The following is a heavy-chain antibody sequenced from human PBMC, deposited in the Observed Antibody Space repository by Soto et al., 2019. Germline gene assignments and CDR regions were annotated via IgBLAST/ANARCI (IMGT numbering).Heavy chain of an antibody. CDR2: IKSKTDGGTT. V-gene: IGHV3-15*01. Sequence: EVQLVESGGGLVKPGGSLRLSCAASGFTFSNAWMSWVRQAPGKGLEWVGRIKSKTDGGTTDYAAPVKGRFTISRDDSKNTLYLQMNSLKTEDTAVYYCTTSRPVTRFLEWLSGDAFDIWGQGTMVTVSS. J-gene: IGHJ3*02. D-gene: IGHD3-3*01. CDR3: TTSRPVTRFLEWLSGDAFDI. CDR1: GFTFSNAW.